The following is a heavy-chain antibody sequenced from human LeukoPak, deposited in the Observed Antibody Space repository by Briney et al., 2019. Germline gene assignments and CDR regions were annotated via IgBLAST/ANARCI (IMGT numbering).Heavy chain of an antibody. CDR2: IYSSGST. J-gene: IGHJ5*02. CDR1: GGSISSYY. Sequence: PSETLSLTCTVSGGSISSYYWSWIRQPAGKGLEWIGRIYSSGSTSYNPSLKSRVIMSVDTSKNQVSLKLSSVTAADTAVYGAVNLGGLNWFDHWGQGTLVTVSS. CDR3: VNLGGLNWFDH. V-gene: IGHV4-4*07. D-gene: IGHD3-3*01.